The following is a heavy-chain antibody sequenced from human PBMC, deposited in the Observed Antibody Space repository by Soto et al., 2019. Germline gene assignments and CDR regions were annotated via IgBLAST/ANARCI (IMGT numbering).Heavy chain of an antibody. CDR1: GYTFPSYC. J-gene: IGHJ6*02. V-gene: IGHV1-18*04. CDR2: ISAYNGNA. Sequence: WASVKVSCKASGYTFPSYCISWVRQAPGQGLEWMGWISAYNGNANYAQKLQGRVTMTTDTSTSTAYMELRSLRSDDTAVYYCAREPGYYGMDVWGQGTTVTVSS. CDR3: AREPGYYGMDV.